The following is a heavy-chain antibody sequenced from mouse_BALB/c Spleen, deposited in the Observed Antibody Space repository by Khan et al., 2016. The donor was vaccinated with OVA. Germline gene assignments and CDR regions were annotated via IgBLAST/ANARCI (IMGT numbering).Heavy chain of an antibody. Sequence: ELELVESGGGLVQPGGSRKLSCAASGFTFSDYGMAWVRQAPGKGPEWVAFISDLAYTIYYADTVTGRFTISRENAKNTLYLEMSSLRSEDTAIYYCARGGVTAPFAYWGLGTLVTVSA. J-gene: IGHJ3*01. CDR3: ARGGVTAPFAY. D-gene: IGHD2-5*01. CDR1: GFTFSDYG. V-gene: IGHV5-15*02. CDR2: ISDLAYTI.